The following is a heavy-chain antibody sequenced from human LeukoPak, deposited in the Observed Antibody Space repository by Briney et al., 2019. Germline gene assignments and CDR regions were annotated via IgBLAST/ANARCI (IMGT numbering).Heavy chain of an antibody. CDR3: ARGSSSWYDHAFDI. CDR2: ISRSSSYI. J-gene: IGHJ3*02. CDR1: GFTFSSYT. V-gene: IGHV3-21*01. Sequence: GGSLRLSCAASGFTFSSYTMNWVRQAPGKGLEWVSSISRSSSYIYYADSMKGRFTISRDNANNSLFLQMNSLRAEDTAVYYCARGSSSWYDHAFDIWGQGTMVTVPS. D-gene: IGHD6-13*01.